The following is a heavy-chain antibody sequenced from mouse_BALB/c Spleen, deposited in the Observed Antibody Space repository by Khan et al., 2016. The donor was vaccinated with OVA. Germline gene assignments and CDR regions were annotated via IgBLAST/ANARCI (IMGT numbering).Heavy chain of an antibody. Sequence: QVQLQQSGAELVRPGVSVKISCKGSGYTFTDYAMHWVKQSHAKSLEWIGVISTYYGDVDYSQKFEGKATMTVDRSSSTAYMELARLTSEDSAIYYCARGGKFAYWGQGTLVTVSA. J-gene: IGHJ3*01. CDR2: ISTYYGDV. CDR3: ARGGKFAY. CDR1: GYTFTDYA. D-gene: IGHD1-1*02. V-gene: IGHV1S137*01.